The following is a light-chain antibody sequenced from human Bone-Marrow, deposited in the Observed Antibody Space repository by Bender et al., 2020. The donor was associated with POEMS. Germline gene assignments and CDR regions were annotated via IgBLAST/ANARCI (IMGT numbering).Light chain of an antibody. CDR3: ATWDASLSGHV. Sequence: HSALTQPASVSGSPGQSITISCAGTTNDIGGFKYVSWYQQRSGTAPKFIISDATDRPSGLSHRFSVAKSGTSASLAISGLRSEDEGDYYCATWDASLSGHVFGTGTKVAVL. V-gene: IGLV2-14*01. CDR1: TNDIGGFKY. CDR2: DAT. J-gene: IGLJ1*01.